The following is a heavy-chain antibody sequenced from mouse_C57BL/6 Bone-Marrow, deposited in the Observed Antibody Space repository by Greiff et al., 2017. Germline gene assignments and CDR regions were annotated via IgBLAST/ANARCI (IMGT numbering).Heavy chain of an antibody. CDR1: GYSFTSYY. D-gene: IGHD2-3*01. CDR3: ARSDGYYRFAY. Sequence: QVQLQQSGPELVKPGASVKISCKASGYSFTSYYIHWVKQRPGQGLEWIGWIYPGSGNTKYNEKFKGKATLTADTSSSTAYMQLSSLTSEDSAVYYCARSDGYYRFAYWGQGTLVTVSA. J-gene: IGHJ3*01. V-gene: IGHV1-66*01. CDR2: IYPGSGNT.